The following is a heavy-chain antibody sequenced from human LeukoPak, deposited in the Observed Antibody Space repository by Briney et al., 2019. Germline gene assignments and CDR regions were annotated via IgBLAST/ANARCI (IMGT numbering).Heavy chain of an antibody. CDR2: IRYDGSNK. V-gene: IGHV3-30*02. J-gene: IGHJ2*01. D-gene: IGHD4-17*01. CDR1: GFTFSSNA. Sequence: GGSLRLSCAASGFTFSSNAMHWVRQAPGKGLEWVAFIRYDGSNKYYAASVKGRFTISRDNAKNSLYLQMNSLRAEDTALYYCARRMTTVTTRYFDLWGRGTLVTVSS. CDR3: ARRMTTVTTRYFDL.